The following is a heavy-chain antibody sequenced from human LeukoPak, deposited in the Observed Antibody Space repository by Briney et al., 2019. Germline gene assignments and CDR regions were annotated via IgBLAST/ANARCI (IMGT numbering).Heavy chain of an antibody. Sequence: PGGSLRLSCAASRFTFSSYGMYWVRQAPGKGLEWVALIWYDGSQKYYADSVKGRFTISRDNSKNTLSLQMDSLRAEDTAVYFCARLYSSGWADYWGQGTLVTVSS. CDR3: ARLYSSGWADY. CDR2: IWYDGSQK. V-gene: IGHV3-33*08. CDR1: RFTFSSYG. J-gene: IGHJ4*02. D-gene: IGHD6-19*01.